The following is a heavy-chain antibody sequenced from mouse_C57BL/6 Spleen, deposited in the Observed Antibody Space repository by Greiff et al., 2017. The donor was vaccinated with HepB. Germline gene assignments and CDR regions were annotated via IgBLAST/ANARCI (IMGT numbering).Heavy chain of an antibody. J-gene: IGHJ2*01. CDR2: IYPGDGDT. CDR1: GYAFSSSW. D-gene: IGHD2-3*01. Sequence: VQLQQSGPELVKPGASVKISCKASGYAFSSSWMNWVKQRPGKGLEWIGRIYPGDGDTNYNGKFKGKATLTADKSSSTAYMQLSSLTSEDSAVYFCAREWLLPPFDYWGQGTTLTVSS. CDR3: AREWLLPPFDY. V-gene: IGHV1-82*01.